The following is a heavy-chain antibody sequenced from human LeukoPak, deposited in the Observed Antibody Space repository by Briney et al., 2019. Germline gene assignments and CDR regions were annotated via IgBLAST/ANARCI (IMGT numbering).Heavy chain of an antibody. Sequence: PGGSLRLSCAASGFTFSSYSMNWVRQAPGKGLEWVSSVSSSSSYIYYADSVKGRFTISRDNAKNSLYLQMNSLRAEDTAVYYCARALGYCSSTSCKPINFDYWGQGTLVTVSS. V-gene: IGHV3-21*01. CDR3: ARALGYCSSTSCKPINFDY. J-gene: IGHJ4*02. CDR1: GFTFSSYS. D-gene: IGHD2-2*01. CDR2: VSSSSSYI.